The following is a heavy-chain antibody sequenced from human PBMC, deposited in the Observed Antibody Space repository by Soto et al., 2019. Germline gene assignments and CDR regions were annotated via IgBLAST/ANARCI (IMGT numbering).Heavy chain of an antibody. Sequence: ETLSLTCSISGGSINGNNYSWGWIRHPPGMGLAWIGNTYSSGGAYYDPSFKSRASISVDTSTSTAYMELSSLRSEDTAVYYCARGIESGATTSLYYYYYGMDVWGQGTTVTVSS. CDR1: GGSINGNNYS. D-gene: IGHD1-26*01. V-gene: IGHV4-39*07. CDR2: TYSSGGA. CDR3: ARGIESGATTSLYYYYYGMDV. J-gene: IGHJ6*02.